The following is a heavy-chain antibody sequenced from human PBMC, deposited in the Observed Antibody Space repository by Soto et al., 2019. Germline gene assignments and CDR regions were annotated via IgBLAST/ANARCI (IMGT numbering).Heavy chain of an antibody. V-gene: IGHV1-69*06. CDR3: ASWRSYSGSYCFDY. J-gene: IGHJ4*02. CDR1: GGTFNTYT. D-gene: IGHD1-26*01. CDR2: VVPMYDSV. Sequence: EVSCKASGGTFNTYTINWLRQAPGRGLEWVGQVVPMYDSVNYAETFQGRVTITVDKSTNTAYMELTSLRSQDTALYFCASWRSYSGSYCFDYWGQGTLVTVSS.